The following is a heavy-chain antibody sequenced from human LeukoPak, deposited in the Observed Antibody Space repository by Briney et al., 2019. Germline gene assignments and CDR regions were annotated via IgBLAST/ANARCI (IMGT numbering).Heavy chain of an antibody. Sequence: SETLSLTCTVSGGSISTYYWSWIRQPPGKGLEWIGYIFYSGSTNYNPSLESRVTMSVDTSKNQFSLKLTSVTAADTAVYYCARLGVASRGYSFGPDYWGQGTLVTDSS. CDR3: ARLGVASRGYSFGPDY. CDR2: IFYSGST. D-gene: IGHD5-18*01. V-gene: IGHV4-59*08. J-gene: IGHJ4*02. CDR1: GGSISTYY.